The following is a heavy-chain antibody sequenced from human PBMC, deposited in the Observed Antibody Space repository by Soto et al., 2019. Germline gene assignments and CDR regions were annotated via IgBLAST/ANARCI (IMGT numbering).Heavy chain of an antibody. CDR1: GFTFSSYG. CDR3: ARPINSGSGGFDY. CDR2: IWYDGSNK. Sequence: QVQLVESGGGVVQPGRSLRLSCAASGFTFSSYGMHWVRQAPGKGLEWVAVIWYDGSNKYYADSVKGRFTISRDNSKNTLYLQMNSLRAEDTAVYYCARPINSGSGGFDYWGQGTLVTVSS. D-gene: IGHD1-26*01. V-gene: IGHV3-33*01. J-gene: IGHJ4*02.